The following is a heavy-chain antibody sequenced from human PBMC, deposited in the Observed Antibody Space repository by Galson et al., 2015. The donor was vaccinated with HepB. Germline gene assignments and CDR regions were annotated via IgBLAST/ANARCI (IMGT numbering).Heavy chain of an antibody. CDR2: IDTDGSKT. J-gene: IGHJ5*02. Sequence: SLRLSCAASGFTFSTYWMHWVRQAPGKGLMWVSRIDTDGSKTTYVDSVKGRFTISRDSVKNTLYLQMNSLRAEDTAVYYCAREPSGTHNHWGQGILVTVSS. V-gene: IGHV3-74*01. D-gene: IGHD1-26*01. CDR1: GFTFSTYW. CDR3: AREPSGTHNH.